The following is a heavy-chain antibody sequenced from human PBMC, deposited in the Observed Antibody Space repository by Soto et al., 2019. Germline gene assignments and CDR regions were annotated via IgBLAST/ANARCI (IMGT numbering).Heavy chain of an antibody. V-gene: IGHV4-39*01. D-gene: IGHD1-20*01. J-gene: IGHJ4*02. CDR3: VRKRNTVITQHYFDY. CDR1: GGSVTNSSYY. CDR2: VYYRGRS. Sequence: PSETLSLTCTVSGGSVTNSSYYWGWIRQSPGKGLEWIGSVYYRGRSYSKSSVKSRVTISVDTSKNQFSLNLNSVTASDTAVYFCVRKRNTVITQHYFDYWGPGDLVTVT.